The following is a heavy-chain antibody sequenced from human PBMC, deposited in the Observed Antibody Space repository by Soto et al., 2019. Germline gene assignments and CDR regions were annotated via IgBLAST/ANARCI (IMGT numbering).Heavy chain of an antibody. V-gene: IGHV1-69*01. D-gene: IGHD1-26*01. Sequence: QVQLVQSGAEVKKPGSSVKVSCKAYGGTFSSYAISWVRQAPGQGLEWMGGLIPIFGIANYAQKFQGRVTITADESTSTAYMEVSSLRSEDTAVYYFARSRKRNSGSSRDFDYWGQGPLVTVSS. CDR3: ARSRKRNSGSSRDFDY. J-gene: IGHJ4*02. CDR1: GGTFSSYA. CDR2: LIPIFGIA.